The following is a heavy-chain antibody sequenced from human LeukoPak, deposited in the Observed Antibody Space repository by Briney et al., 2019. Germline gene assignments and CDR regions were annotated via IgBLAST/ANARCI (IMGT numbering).Heavy chain of an antibody. J-gene: IGHJ4*02. CDR1: GGSISSYY. CDR3: ARGKYSSSWSIDY. D-gene: IGHD6-13*01. CDR2: IYHSGST. V-gene: IGHV4-59*12. Sequence: PSETLSLTCTVSGGSISSYYWSWIRQPPGKGLEWIGYIYHSGSTYYNPSLKSRVTISVDRSKNQFSLKLSSVTAADTAVYYCARGKYSSSWSIDYWGQGTLVTVSS.